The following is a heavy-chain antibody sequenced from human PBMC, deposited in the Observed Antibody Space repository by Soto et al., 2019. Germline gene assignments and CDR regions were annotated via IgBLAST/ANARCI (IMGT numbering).Heavy chain of an antibody. CDR3: ARDWTDCSGCNCYPEYGMDV. V-gene: IGHV3-21*01. CDR2: ITSISSYI. D-gene: IGHD2-15*01. CDR1: GFTFGGYT. Sequence: PGGALRLSCVASGFTFGGYTMNRVRQAPGKGLKWVSSITSISSYIYYADSVKGRLNISRDNAKNSLYLQMNSLRAEDTAVYYCARDWTDCSGCNCYPEYGMDVWGQGTTVTVSS. J-gene: IGHJ6*02.